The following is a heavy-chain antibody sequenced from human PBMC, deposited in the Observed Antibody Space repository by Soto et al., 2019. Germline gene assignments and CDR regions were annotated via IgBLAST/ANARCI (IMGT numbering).Heavy chain of an antibody. CDR1: GGTFSSYA. CDR3: ARVRSQWLVHGGRLYYGMDV. D-gene: IGHD6-19*01. Sequence: GASVKVSCKASGGTFSSYAISWGRQAPGQGLEWMGGIIPIFGTANYAQKFQGRVTITADESTSTAYMELSSLRSEDTAVYYCARVRSQWLVHGGRLYYGMDVWGQGTTVTVSS. CDR2: IIPIFGTA. V-gene: IGHV1-69*13. J-gene: IGHJ6*02.